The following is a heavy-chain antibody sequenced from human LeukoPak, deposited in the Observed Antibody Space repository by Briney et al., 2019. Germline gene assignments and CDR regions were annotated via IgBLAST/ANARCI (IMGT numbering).Heavy chain of an antibody. CDR1: GFTFSSYA. J-gene: IGHJ4*02. V-gene: IGHV3-30-3*01. CDR2: ISYDGSNK. D-gene: IGHD3-10*01. Sequence: GGSLRLSCAASGFTFSSYAMHWVRQAPGKGLEWVAVISYDGSNKYYADSVKGRFTISRDNSKNTLYLQMNSLRAEDTAVCYCARGYYYGSGSYLDYWGQGTLVTVSS. CDR3: ARGYYYGSGSYLDY.